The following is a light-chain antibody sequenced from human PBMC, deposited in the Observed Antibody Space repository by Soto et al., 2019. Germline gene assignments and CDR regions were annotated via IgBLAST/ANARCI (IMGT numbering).Light chain of an antibody. CDR2: VAS. V-gene: IGKV3-15*01. Sequence: EIVMTQSPATLSVSPGERATLSCRASQSISSNLAWYQQKPGQAPRLLIYVASTRATGIPARFSGSGSGTEFTLTISSLQSEDFAVYYCQQYNNWLPMYTFGQGTKLEIK. J-gene: IGKJ2*01. CDR1: QSISSN. CDR3: QQYNNWLPMYT.